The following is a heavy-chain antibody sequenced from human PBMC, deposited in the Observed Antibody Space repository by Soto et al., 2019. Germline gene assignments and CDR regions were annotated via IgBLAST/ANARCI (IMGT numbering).Heavy chain of an antibody. CDR1: GFIFSDYG. Sequence: VRLLESGGGLVQPEGSLRLSCEGSGFIFSDYGISWVRQCPEKGLQWVSAMSGSGGSRYYADSVKGRFTISRDNSKNTVYLQMSSPRGDDTAIYYCAKTFGSNWLLDYWGQGTLVTVSS. CDR2: MSGSGGSR. D-gene: IGHD1-26*01. CDR3: AKTFGSNWLLDY. V-gene: IGHV3-23*01. J-gene: IGHJ4*02.